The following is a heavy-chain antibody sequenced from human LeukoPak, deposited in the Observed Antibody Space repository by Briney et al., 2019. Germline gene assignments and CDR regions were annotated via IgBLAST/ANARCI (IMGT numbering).Heavy chain of an antibody. CDR2: ASGSDGGT. J-gene: IGHJ4*02. CDR3: AKIAGQWLVN. D-gene: IGHD6-19*01. Sequence: PGGSLRLSCAASGFTFSSYAMSWVRQAPGKGLEWVSTASGSDGGTYYADSVKGRFTISRGNAKNTLHLQMNSLRAEDTAVYYCAKIAGQWLVNWGQGTLVTVSS. CDR1: GFTFSSYA. V-gene: IGHV3-23*01.